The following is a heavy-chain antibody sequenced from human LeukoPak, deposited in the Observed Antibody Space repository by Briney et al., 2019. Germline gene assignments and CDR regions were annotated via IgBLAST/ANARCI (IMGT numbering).Heavy chain of an antibody. J-gene: IGHJ4*02. Sequence: GGPLRLSCAASGFTFSSYWMHWVRHAPGKGLVWDSRINSDGSSTSYADSVKGRFTISRDNAKNTLYLQMNSLRAEDTAVYYCARSSDIVLMGVDYWGQGTLVTVSS. CDR1: GFTFSSYW. CDR3: ARSSDIVLMGVDY. D-gene: IGHD2-8*01. V-gene: IGHV3-74*01. CDR2: INSDGSST.